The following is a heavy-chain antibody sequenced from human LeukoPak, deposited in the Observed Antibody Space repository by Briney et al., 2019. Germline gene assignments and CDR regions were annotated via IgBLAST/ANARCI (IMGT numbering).Heavy chain of an antibody. CDR1: GGSISSGGYY. V-gene: IGHV4-31*03. J-gene: IGHJ5*02. D-gene: IGHD5-12*01. CDR2: IYYSGST. CDR3: ARAFGVATIVPAVNWFDP. Sequence: SETLSLTCTVSGGSISSGGYYWSWIRQHPGKGLEWIGYIYYSGSTNYNPSLKSRVTISVDTSKNQFSLKLSSVTAADTAVYYCARAFGVATIVPAVNWFDPWGQGTLVTVSS.